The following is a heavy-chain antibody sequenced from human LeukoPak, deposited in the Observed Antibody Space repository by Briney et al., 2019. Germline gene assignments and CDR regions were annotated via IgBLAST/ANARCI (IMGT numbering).Heavy chain of an antibody. CDR3: ARDRYSSGWFGY. J-gene: IGHJ4*02. D-gene: IGHD6-19*01. CDR2: INSDGRST. Sequence: GGSLRLSCAASGFTFSNSWMHWVRQAPGKGLVWVSRINSDGRSTVYADSVKGRSTISRDNAKNTLYLQMNSLRDEDTAVYYCARDRYSSGWFGYWGQGTLVTVSS. CDR1: GFTFSNSW. V-gene: IGHV3-74*01.